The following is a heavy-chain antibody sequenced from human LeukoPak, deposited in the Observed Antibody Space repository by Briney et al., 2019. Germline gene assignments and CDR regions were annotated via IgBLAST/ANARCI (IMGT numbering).Heavy chain of an antibody. CDR2: IYYSGST. J-gene: IGHJ4*02. CDR3: AGGDYDFWSGRPRSFDY. Sequence: PSETLSLTCTVSGGSISSGGYYWSWIRQHPGKGLEWIGYIYYSGSTYHNPSLKSRVTISVDTSKNQFSLKLSSVTAADTAVYYCAGGDYDFWSGRPRSFDYWGQGTLVTVSS. CDR1: GGSISSGGYY. V-gene: IGHV4-31*03. D-gene: IGHD3-3*01.